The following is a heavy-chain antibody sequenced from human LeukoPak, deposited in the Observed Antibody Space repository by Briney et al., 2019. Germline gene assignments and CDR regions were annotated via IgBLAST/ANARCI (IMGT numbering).Heavy chain of an antibody. CDR2: INPNSGGT. CDR1: GYXFTDYY. J-gene: IGHJ4*02. D-gene: IGHD6-13*01. Sequence: ASVKVSCRASGYXFTDYYIHWVRQAPGQGLEWMGWINPNSGGTNYAQKFQGRVTMTRDTSISTAYMELSRLRSDDTAVFYCAREEVIAAAGPTLDYWGQGALVTASS. V-gene: IGHV1-2*02. CDR3: AREEVIAAAGPTLDY.